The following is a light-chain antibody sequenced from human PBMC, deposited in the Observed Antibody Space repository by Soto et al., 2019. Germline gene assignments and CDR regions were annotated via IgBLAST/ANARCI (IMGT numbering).Light chain of an antibody. CDR3: QTWGTGFQV. J-gene: IGLJ2*01. V-gene: IGLV8-61*01. CDR2: STN. Sequence: QTVVTQEPSFSVSPGGTVTLTCALSSGSVSTANYPSWYRQTPGQPPRTVIYSTNTRSSGVPDRFSGSSSGAERYLIISSLQSEDEADYYCQTWGTGFQVFGGGTKLTVL. CDR1: SGSVSTANY.